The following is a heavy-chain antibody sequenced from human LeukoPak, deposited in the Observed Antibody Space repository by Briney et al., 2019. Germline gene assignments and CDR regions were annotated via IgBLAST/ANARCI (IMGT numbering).Heavy chain of an antibody. CDR3: ARDITMVRGVILDWFDP. CDR1: GGSISSGSYY. CDR2: IYTSGST. D-gene: IGHD3-10*01. Sequence: SQTLSLTCTVSGGSISSGSYYWSWIRQPAGKGLEWIGRIYTSGSTNYNPSLKSRVTISVDTSKNQFSLKLSSATAADTAVYYCARDITMVRGVILDWFDPWGQGTLVTVSS. J-gene: IGHJ5*02. V-gene: IGHV4-61*02.